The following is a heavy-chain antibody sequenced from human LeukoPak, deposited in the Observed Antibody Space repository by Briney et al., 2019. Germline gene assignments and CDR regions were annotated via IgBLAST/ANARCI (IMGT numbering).Heavy chain of an antibody. CDR2: IYSSGST. D-gene: IGHD3-16*01. J-gene: IGHJ6*03. V-gene: IGHV4-4*07. CDR3: ARGLAASPLGYYYYMDV. Sequence: MPSETLSLTCTVSGGSISSYYWSWFRQPAGMGLEWIGRIYSSGSTNYNPFLKSRVTISVDTSKNQFSLKLSSVTAADTAVYYCARGLAASPLGYYYYMDVWGKGTTVTVSS. CDR1: GGSISSYY.